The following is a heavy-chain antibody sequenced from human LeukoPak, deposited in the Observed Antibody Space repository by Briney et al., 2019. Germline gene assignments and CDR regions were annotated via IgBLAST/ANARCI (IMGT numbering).Heavy chain of an antibody. CDR2: ISGSGGST. D-gene: IGHD2-15*01. CDR1: GFTFSSYA. V-gene: IGHV3-23*01. J-gene: IGHJ4*02. Sequence: PGGSLRLSCAASGFTFSSYAMSWVRQAPGKGLEWVSAISGSGGSTYYADSVKGRFTISRDNSKNTLYLQMNSLRAEDTAVYYCAKATYCSGGSCYYYFDYWGQGTLVTVSS. CDR3: AKATYCSGGSCYYYFDY.